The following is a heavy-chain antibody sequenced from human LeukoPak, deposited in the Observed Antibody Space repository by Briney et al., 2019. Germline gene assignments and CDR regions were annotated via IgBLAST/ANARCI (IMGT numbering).Heavy chain of an antibody. V-gene: IGHV1-2*06. D-gene: IGHD6-6*01. Sequence: VASVKVSCKASGYTFTGYYMHWVRQAPGQGLEWMGRINPNSGGTNYAQKFQGRVTMTRDTSISTAYMELSRLRSDDTAVYYCARDQRTYYSSSSTSDYLGQGTLVTVSS. CDR3: ARDQRTYYSSSSTSDY. CDR2: INPNSGGT. CDR1: GYTFTGYY. J-gene: IGHJ4*02.